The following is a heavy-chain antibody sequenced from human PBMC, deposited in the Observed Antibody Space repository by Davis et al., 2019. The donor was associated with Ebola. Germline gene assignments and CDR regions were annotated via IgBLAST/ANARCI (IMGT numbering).Heavy chain of an antibody. J-gene: IGHJ2*01. CDR2: ISHSGAT. D-gene: IGHD3-22*01. V-gene: IGHV4-4*02. CDR3: ARDYYDSSGFLWYFDL. Sequence: SWVRQSPGKGLEWIGEISHSGATNYNPSLKSRVAMSVDKSKNQFSLKLSSVTAADAGVYYCARDYYDSSGFLWYFDLWGRGTLVAVSS.